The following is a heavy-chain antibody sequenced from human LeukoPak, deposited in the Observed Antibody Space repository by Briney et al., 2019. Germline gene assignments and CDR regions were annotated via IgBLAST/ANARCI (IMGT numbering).Heavy chain of an antibody. D-gene: IGHD2-8*02. Sequence: GASVKVSCKASGNTFSSYVITWVRQAPGQGLEWMGGIIPICGTTNFAQKFQDRVIFTADNSSTTAYMELSRLKSEGTAVYYCARVGKYGTGSAMVMTNWGQGTLVTVSS. J-gene: IGHJ4*02. CDR1: GNTFSSYV. CDR2: IIPICGTT. CDR3: ARVGKYGTGSAMVMTN. V-gene: IGHV1-69*06.